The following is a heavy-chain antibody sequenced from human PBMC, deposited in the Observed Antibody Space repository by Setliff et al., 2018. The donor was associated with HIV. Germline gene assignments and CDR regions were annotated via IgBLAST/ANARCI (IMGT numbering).Heavy chain of an antibody. J-gene: IGHJ4*02. CDR2: MNPNSGNT. V-gene: IGHV1-8*02. CDR3: ARGHQYYYDSSGYTDY. Sequence: GASVKVSCKASGYTFTSYDINWVRQATGQGLEWMGWMNPNSGNTGYAQKFQGRVTMTRNTSISTAYMELSSLRSEDTAVYYCARGHQYYYDSSGYTDYWGQGTLVTVSS. CDR1: GYTFTSYD. D-gene: IGHD3-22*01.